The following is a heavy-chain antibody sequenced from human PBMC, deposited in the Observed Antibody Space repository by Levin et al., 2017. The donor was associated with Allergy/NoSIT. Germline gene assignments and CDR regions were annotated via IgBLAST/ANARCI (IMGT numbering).Heavy chain of an antibody. Sequence: GGSLRLSCAASGFTFSDYYMSWIRQAPGKGLEWVSYISSSGSSIYYADSVKGRFTISRDNAKNSLYPQMNSLRAEDTAVYYCGRKVDTAMPLDYWGQGTLVTVSS. CDR2: ISSSGSSI. CDR1: GFTFSDYY. J-gene: IGHJ4*02. V-gene: IGHV3-11*01. CDR3: GRKVDTAMPLDY. D-gene: IGHD5-18*01.